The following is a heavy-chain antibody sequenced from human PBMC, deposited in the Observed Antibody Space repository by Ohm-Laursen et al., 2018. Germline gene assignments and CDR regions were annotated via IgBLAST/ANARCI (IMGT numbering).Heavy chain of an antibody. D-gene: IGHD3-22*01. CDR1: GRSMDNNY. J-gene: IGHJ4*02. CDR2: IYNGAIT. CDR3: ARERASRRGIVVVISPFDY. Sequence: SETLSLTCTVSGRSMDNNYWTWLRQSPGKGLEWIGYIYNGAITKYNPSLESRVSISADTSKNQFSLKLSSVTAADTAVYYCARERASRRGIVVVISPFDYWGQGTLVTVSS. V-gene: IGHV4-59*12.